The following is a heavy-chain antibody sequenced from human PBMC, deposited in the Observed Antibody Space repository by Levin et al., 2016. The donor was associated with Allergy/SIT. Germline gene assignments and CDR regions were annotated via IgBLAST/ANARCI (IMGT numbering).Heavy chain of an antibody. CDR2: INHSGST. CDR1: GGSFSGYY. CDR3: ARNHYYGSGSYY. Sequence: SETLSLTCAVYGGSFSGYYWSWIRQPPGKGLEWIGEINHSGSTNYNPSLKSRVTISVDKSKNQFSLKLSSVTAADTAVYYCARNHYYGSGSYYWGQGTLVTVSS. V-gene: IGHV4-34*01. J-gene: IGHJ4*02. D-gene: IGHD3-10*01.